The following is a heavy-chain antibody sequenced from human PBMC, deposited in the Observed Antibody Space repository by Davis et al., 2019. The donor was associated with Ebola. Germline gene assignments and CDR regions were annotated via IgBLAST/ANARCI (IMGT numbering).Heavy chain of an antibody. CDR2: VNTDGRST. D-gene: IGHD4-11*01. CDR1: GFAFTAYW. J-gene: IGHJ4*02. V-gene: IGHV3-74*01. CDR3: TRVMDSNFVQSNFDY. Sequence: GESLKISCAASGFAFTAYWMHWVRQAPGEGLVWVSRVNTDGRSTTYADSVKGRFTITRDNSKNTLYLQMNSLSADDTAVYYCTRVMDSNFVQSNFDYWGQGTLVTVSS.